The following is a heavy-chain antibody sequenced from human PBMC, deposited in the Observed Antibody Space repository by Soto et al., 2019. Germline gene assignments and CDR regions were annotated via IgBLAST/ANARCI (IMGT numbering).Heavy chain of an antibody. J-gene: IGHJ3*01. D-gene: IGHD3-10*01. CDR2: IYYSGST. Sequence: TLSLTCTVSGGSISSYYWSWIRQPPGKGLEWIGYIYYSGSTNYNPSLKSRVTISVDTSKNQFSLKLSSVTAADTAVYYCARDRGSGHSLPYGAFYFWGQGTMVTV. V-gene: IGHV4-59*01. CDR3: ARDRGSGHSLPYGAFYF. CDR1: GGSISSYY.